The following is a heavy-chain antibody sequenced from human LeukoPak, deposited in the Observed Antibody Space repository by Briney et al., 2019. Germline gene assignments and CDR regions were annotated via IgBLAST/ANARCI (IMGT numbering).Heavy chain of an antibody. CDR1: GFTFSSYG. V-gene: IGHV3-30*03. CDR2: ISYDGSNK. J-gene: IGHJ4*02. Sequence: PGRSLRLSCAASGFTFSSYGMHWVRQAPGKGLECLAVISYDGSNKYYADSVKGRFTISRDNSKNTLYLQMNSLRAEDTAVYYCAPGGPGYYFDYWGQGTLVTVSS. CDR3: APGGPGYYFDY. D-gene: IGHD3-10*01.